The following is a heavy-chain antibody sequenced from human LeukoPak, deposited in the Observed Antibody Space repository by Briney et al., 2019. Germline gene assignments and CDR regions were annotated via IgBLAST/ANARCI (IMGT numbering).Heavy chain of an antibody. D-gene: IGHD1-26*01. V-gene: IGHV4-38-2*02. CDR1: GYSISDGFY. CDR3: ARDVSWDESFQR. J-gene: IGHJ1*01. Sequence: SETLSLTCTVAGYSISDGFYWGRIRQPPGKGLEFIATIYHDGTSHYNPSLESRATISVDTSKNQFSLKLTSVTAADTAVYYCARDVSWDESFQRWGQGTLVTVSS. CDR2: IYHDGTS.